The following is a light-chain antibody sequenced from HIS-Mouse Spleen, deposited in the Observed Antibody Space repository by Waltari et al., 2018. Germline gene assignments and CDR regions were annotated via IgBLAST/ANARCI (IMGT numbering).Light chain of an antibody. V-gene: IGLV2-11*01. CDR2: DVS. Sequence: QSALTQPRSVSGSPGPSVTLSCTGTSSDVGCYNYVSWYQQHPGKAPKLMIYDVSKRPSGVPDRFSGSKSGNTASLTISGLQAEDEADYYCCSYAGSYPVVFGGGTKLTVL. J-gene: IGLJ2*01. CDR3: CSYAGSYPVV. CDR1: SSDVGCYNY.